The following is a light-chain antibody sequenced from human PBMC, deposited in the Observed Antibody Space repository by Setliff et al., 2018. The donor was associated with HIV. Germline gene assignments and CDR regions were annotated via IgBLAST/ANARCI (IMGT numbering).Light chain of an antibody. CDR3: QSYDSSLTGMG. Sequence: QSALAQPPSVSGVPGQRVSISCTGAYSNIGAGYVVHWYQQVPGTAPKLLIYDNTHREAGVPDRFSGSKSGSSASLAITGLQADDEAHYYCQSYDSSLTGMGFGGGTKVTVL. J-gene: IGLJ2*01. CDR2: DNT. CDR1: YSNIGAGYV. V-gene: IGLV1-40*01.